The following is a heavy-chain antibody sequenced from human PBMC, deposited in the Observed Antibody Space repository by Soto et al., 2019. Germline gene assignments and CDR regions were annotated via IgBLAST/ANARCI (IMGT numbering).Heavy chain of an antibody. D-gene: IGHD6-6*01. CDR3: AREGNLLSIAARTWYYYGMDV. V-gene: IGHV1-18*04. J-gene: IGHJ6*02. Sequence: ASVKVSCKASGYTFTSYGISWVRQAPGQGLEWMGWISAYNGNTNYAQKLQGRVTMTTDTPTSTAYMELRSLRSDDTAVYYCAREGNLLSIAARTWYYYGMDVWGQGTTVTVSS. CDR2: ISAYNGNT. CDR1: GYTFTSYG.